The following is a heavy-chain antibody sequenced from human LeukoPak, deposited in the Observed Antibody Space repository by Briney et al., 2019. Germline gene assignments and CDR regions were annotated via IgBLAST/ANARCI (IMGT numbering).Heavy chain of an antibody. CDR3: ARDHRAAAGPFYYYYGMDV. Sequence: SETLSLTCTVSGGSISSYYWSWIRQPPGKGLEWIGYIYYSGSTNYNPSLKSRVTISVDTSKNQFSLKLSSVTAADTAVYYCARDHRAAAGPFYYYYGMDVWGQGTTVTVSS. D-gene: IGHD6-13*01. CDR2: IYYSGST. CDR1: GGSISSYY. V-gene: IGHV4-59*01. J-gene: IGHJ6*02.